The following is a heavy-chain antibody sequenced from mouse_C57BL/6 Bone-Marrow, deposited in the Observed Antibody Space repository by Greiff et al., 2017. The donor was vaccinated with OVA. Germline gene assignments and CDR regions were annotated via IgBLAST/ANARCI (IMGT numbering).Heavy chain of an antibody. Sequence: VQLQQSGAELARPGASVKLSCKASGYTFTSYGISWVKQRTGQGLEWIGEIYPRSGNTYYNEKFKGKATLTADKSSSTAYMELRSLTSEDSAVYVCARPPRFAYWGQGTLVTVSA. J-gene: IGHJ3*01. CDR2: IYPRSGNT. V-gene: IGHV1-81*01. CDR1: GYTFTSYG. CDR3: ARPPRFAY.